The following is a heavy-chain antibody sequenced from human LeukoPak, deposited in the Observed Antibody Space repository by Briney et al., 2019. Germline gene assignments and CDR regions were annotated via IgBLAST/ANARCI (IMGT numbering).Heavy chain of an antibody. D-gene: IGHD5-18*01. V-gene: IGHV4-59*01. CDR3: ARRGGDGYSYGFFDWYFDL. J-gene: IGHJ2*01. Sequence: SETLSLTCTVSDGSISSYYWSWIRQPPGKGLEWIGNIYNSGSTNYNPSLKSRVTMSVDPSKNQFSLRLSSVTAADTAVYYCARRGGDGYSYGFFDWYFDLWGRGTLVTVSS. CDR1: DGSISSYY. CDR2: IYNSGST.